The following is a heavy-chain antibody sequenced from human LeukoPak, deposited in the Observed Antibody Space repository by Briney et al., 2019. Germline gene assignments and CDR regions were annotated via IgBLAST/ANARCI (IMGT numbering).Heavy chain of an antibody. CDR3: AKSKEKVVVAATGDY. J-gene: IGHJ4*02. V-gene: IGHV3-23*01. CDR2: ISGSGGST. D-gene: IGHD2-15*01. CDR1: GFTFSIYT. Sequence: GGSLRLSCAASGFTFSIYTMTWVRQVPGKGLEWVSAISGSGGSTYYADSVKGRFTISRDNSKNTLYLQMNSLRAEDTAVYYCAKSKEKVVVAATGDYWGQGTLVTVSS.